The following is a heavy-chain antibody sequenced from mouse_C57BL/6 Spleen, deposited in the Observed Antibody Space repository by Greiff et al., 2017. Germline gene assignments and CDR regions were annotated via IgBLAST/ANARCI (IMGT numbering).Heavy chain of an antibody. D-gene: IGHD1-1*01. Sequence: QVQLQQSGAELVKPGASVKISCKASGYAFSSYWMNWVKQRPGKGLEWIGQIYPGDGDTNYNGKFKGKATLTADKSSSTAYMQLSSLTSEDSAVYFCARDYYGTYFDYWGQGTTRTVSS. CDR3: ARDYYGTYFDY. J-gene: IGHJ2*01. CDR1: GYAFSSYW. CDR2: IYPGDGDT. V-gene: IGHV1-80*01.